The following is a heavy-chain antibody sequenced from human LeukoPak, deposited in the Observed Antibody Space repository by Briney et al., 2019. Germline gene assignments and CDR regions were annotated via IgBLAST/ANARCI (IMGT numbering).Heavy chain of an antibody. CDR2: INPSGGST. V-gene: IGHV1-46*01. CDR1: GYTFTSYY. Sequence: ASVKVSCKASGYTFTSYYMHWVRQAPGQGLEWMGIINPSGGSTSYAQKFQGRVTMTRDTSTSTVYMELSSLRDEDTAVYYCASDGGYHGMDVWGQGTTVTVSS. CDR3: ASDGGYHGMDV. D-gene: IGHD3-16*01. J-gene: IGHJ6*02.